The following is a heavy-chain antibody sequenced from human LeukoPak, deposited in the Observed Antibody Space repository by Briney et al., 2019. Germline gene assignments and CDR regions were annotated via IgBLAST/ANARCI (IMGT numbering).Heavy chain of an antibody. J-gene: IGHJ6*03. CDR3: ARAPVDTVPYYYMDV. V-gene: IGHV1-46*01. CDR2: INPSGGST. CDR1: GYTFTSYY. D-gene: IGHD5-18*01. Sequence: ASVKVSCKASGYTFTSYYMHWVRQAPGQGLEWRGIINPSGGSTSYAQKFQGRVTMTRDTSTSTVYMELSSLRSEDTAVYYCARAPVDTVPYYYMDVWGKGTTVTISS.